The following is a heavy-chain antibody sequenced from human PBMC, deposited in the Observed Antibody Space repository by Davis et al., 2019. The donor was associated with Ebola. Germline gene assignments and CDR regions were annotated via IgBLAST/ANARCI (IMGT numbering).Heavy chain of an antibody. Sequence: SETLSLTCTASGGSISSSSYYWGWIRQPPGKGLEWIGSIYYSGSTYYNPSLKSRVTISVDTSKNQFSLKLSSVTAADTAVYYCNSKGYYYYGMDVWGQGTTVTVSS. V-gene: IGHV4-39*01. CDR1: GGSISSSSYY. J-gene: IGHJ6*02. D-gene: IGHD4-11*01. CDR2: IYYSGST. CDR3: NSKGYYYYGMDV.